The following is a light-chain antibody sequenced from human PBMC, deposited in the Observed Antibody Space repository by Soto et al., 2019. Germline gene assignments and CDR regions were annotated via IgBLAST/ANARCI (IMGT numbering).Light chain of an antibody. CDR3: QQSSDWPLT. CDR1: QSVTSY. CDR2: DVS. J-gene: IGKJ5*01. V-gene: IGKV3-11*01. Sequence: EIVLTQSPATLSLSPGERATLSCRASQSVTSYLAWYQQKPGQAPRLLIYDVSNRASGIPARFSGSGSETDFTPTISSLEPEDFAVYYCQQSSDWPLTFGQGTRLEIK.